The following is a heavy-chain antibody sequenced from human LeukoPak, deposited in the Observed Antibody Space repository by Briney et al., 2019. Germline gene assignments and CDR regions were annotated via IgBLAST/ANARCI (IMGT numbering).Heavy chain of an antibody. D-gene: IGHD3-3*01. CDR1: GGSISSYY. V-gene: IGHV4-4*07. J-gene: IGHJ4*02. Sequence: SETLSLTCTVSGGSISSYYWSWIRQPAGKGLEWIGRIYTSGSTNYNPSLKSRVTMSVDTSKNQFSLKLSSVTAADTAVYYCASQPEYYDFWSGWTENFDYWGQGTLVTVSS. CDR3: ASQPEYYDFWSGWTENFDY. CDR2: IYTSGST.